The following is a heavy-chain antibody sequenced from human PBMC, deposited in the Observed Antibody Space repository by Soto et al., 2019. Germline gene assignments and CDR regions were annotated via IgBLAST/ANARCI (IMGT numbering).Heavy chain of an antibody. V-gene: IGHV1-69*05. Sequence: GRVTISTDESTSTAYVELTSLRSEDTAVYYCARLSPDFDAYDIWGQGTMVTVSS. CDR3: ARLSPDFDAYDI. J-gene: IGHJ3*02. D-gene: IGHD3-16*02.